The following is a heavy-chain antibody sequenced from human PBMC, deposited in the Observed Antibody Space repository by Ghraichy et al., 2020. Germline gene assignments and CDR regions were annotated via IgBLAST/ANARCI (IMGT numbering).Heavy chain of an antibody. D-gene: IGHD6-19*01. Sequence: SETLSLTCTVSGGSISSYYWSWIRQPPGKGLEWIGYIYYSGSTNYNPSLKSRVTISVDTSKIQFSLKLSSVTAADTAVYYCARGDSSGWTDFDYWGQGTLVTVSS. CDR3: ARGDSSGWTDFDY. V-gene: IGHV4-59*01. CDR2: IYYSGST. CDR1: GGSISSYY. J-gene: IGHJ4*02.